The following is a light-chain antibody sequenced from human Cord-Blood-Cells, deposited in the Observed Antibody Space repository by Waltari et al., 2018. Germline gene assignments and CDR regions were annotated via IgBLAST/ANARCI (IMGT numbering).Light chain of an antibody. CDR1: SSDVGGYNY. CDR2: DVS. J-gene: IGLJ2*01. CDR3: SSYTSSSTVV. Sequence: QSALTQTASVSGSPGQAITIPCTGTSSDVGGYNYAFWYQKHPGKAPNLMISDVSNSPSGVSNRFSGSKSGNTASLTISGLQAEDEADYYCSSYTSSSTVVFGGGTKLTVL. V-gene: IGLV2-14*01.